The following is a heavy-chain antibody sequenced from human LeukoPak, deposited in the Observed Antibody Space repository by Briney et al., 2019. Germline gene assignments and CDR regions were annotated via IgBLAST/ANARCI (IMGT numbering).Heavy chain of an antibody. Sequence: ASVKVSCKASGGTFSSYAISWVRQAPRQGLEWMGRIIPILGIANYAQKFQGRVTITADKSTSTAYMELSSLRSEDTAVYYCARDIAAAGTEDDYWGQGTLVTVSS. CDR1: GGTFSSYA. J-gene: IGHJ4*02. CDR3: ARDIAAAGTEDDY. D-gene: IGHD6-13*01. V-gene: IGHV1-69*04. CDR2: IIPILGIA.